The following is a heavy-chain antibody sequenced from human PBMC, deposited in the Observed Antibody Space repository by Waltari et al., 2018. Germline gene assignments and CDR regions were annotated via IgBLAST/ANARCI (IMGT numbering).Heavy chain of an antibody. D-gene: IGHD2-15*01. Sequence: EVQLVQSGAEVKKPGESLRISCQGSGFNFSNSWFGWVRQMPGKGLEWMGIIYPGDSDTRYSPSFQGQVTMSVDKSIRTAYLQWNSLKASDTAIYYCARHRTRSTLYNWFDPWGQGTQVSVSS. CDR1: GFNFSNSW. V-gene: IGHV5-51*01. CDR2: IYPGDSDT. CDR3: ARHRTRSTLYNWFDP. J-gene: IGHJ5*02.